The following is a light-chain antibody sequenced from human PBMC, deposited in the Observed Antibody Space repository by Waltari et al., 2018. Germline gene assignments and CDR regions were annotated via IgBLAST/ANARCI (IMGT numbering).Light chain of an antibody. V-gene: IGKV1-39*01. Sequence: DILMTQSPSSRSASVGDRITNTCRASQSISIYLNWYQQKPGKAPTLLIYVASSLQSGVPSRFSGSGSGTDFTLTIISLQHEDFATYYCQQSYSTPISTFGQGTKLEIK. CDR3: QQSYSTPIST. J-gene: IGKJ2*01. CDR1: QSISIY. CDR2: VAS.